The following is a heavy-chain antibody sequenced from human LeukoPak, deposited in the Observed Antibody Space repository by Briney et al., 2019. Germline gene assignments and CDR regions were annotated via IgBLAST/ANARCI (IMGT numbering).Heavy chain of an antibody. V-gene: IGHV4-59*12. J-gene: IGHJ4*02. D-gene: IGHD5-18*01. CDR1: GGSISSYY. Sequence: KTSETLSLTCTVSGGSISSYYWSWIRQPPGKGLEWIGYIYYSGSTNYNPSLKSRVTISVDTSKNQFSLKLSSVTAADTAVYYCARGKSVDTAMMFFELLTGNFDYWGQGTLVTVSS. CDR2: IYYSGST. CDR3: ARGKSVDTAMMFFELLTGNFDY.